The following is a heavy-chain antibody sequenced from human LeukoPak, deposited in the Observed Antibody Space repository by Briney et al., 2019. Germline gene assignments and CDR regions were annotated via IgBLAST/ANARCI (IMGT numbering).Heavy chain of an antibody. CDR2: IYYSGTT. Sequence: PSETLSLTCTVSGDSISNGSYYWGWIRQPPGKGLEWIGNIYYSGTTYYNLSLKSRVTISVDTSKNQVSLKLSSVTAADTAVYYCARSNWQWLVYYYYYYMDVWGKGTTVTISS. CDR3: ARSNWQWLVYYYYYYMDV. J-gene: IGHJ6*03. V-gene: IGHV4-39*07. D-gene: IGHD6-19*01. CDR1: GDSISNGSYY.